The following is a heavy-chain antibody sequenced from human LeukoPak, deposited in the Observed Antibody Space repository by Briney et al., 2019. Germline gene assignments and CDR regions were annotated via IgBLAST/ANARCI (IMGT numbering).Heavy chain of an antibody. V-gene: IGHV4-38-2*01. D-gene: IGHD6-19*01. Sequence: SETLSLTCAVSGYSISSGYYWGWIRQPPGKGLEWIGSIYHSGRTYYNPSLKSRVTISVDTSKNQFSLKLSSVTAADTAVYYCARINSSGWYDFDYWGQGTLVTVSS. CDR3: ARINSSGWYDFDY. CDR2: IYHSGRT. CDR1: GYSISSGYY. J-gene: IGHJ4*02.